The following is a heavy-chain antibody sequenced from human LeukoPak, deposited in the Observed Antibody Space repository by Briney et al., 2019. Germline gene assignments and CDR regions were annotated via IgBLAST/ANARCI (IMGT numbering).Heavy chain of an antibody. CDR2: IYYSGST. V-gene: IGHV4-31*03. D-gene: IGHD5-18*01. CDR3: ARIRGYSYGFEDH. Sequence: PSETLSLTCTVSGGSVSSGAYYWSWIRQHPGKGLEWIGYIYYSGSTYYNPSLKSRVTISVDTSKNQFSLKLSSVTAADTAVYYCARIRGYSYGFEDHWGQGTLVTVSS. J-gene: IGHJ4*02. CDR1: GGSVSSGAYY.